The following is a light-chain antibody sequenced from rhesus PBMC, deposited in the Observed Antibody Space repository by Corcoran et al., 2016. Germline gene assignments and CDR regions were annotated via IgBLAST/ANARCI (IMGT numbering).Light chain of an antibody. CDR3: QKYSSSPWT. J-gene: IGKJ1*01. Sequence: QVILTQSPATLSLSPGERATLSCRARQSVSSSLAWYQQKPGKAPRLLIYGASSRAPGIPDRFSGRGSGTEFTLPIRSLGPEDFSVYYCQKYSSSPWTFGQGTKVEIK. V-gene: IGKV3-53*02. CDR1: QSVSSS. CDR2: GAS.